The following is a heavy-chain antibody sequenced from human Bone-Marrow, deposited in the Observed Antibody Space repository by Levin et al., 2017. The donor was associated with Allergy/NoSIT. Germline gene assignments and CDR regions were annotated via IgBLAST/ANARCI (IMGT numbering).Heavy chain of an antibody. V-gene: IGHV4-34*01. CDR3: ARGAMIVVVITTVYYYGMDG. Sequence: SETLSLTCAVYGGSFSGYYWSWIRQPPGKGLEWIGEINHSGSTNYNPSLKSRVTISVDTSKNQFSLKLSSVTAADTAVYYCARGAMIVVVITTVYYYGMDGWGQGTTVTVSS. J-gene: IGHJ6*02. CDR2: INHSGST. D-gene: IGHD3-22*01. CDR1: GGSFSGYY.